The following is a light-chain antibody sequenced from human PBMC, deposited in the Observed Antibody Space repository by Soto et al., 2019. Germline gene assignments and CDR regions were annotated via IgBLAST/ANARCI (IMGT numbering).Light chain of an antibody. CDR2: DVI. CDR3: SSYTSSSTYVV. V-gene: IGLV2-14*03. Sequence: QSVLNQPASVSGSPGQSITISCTGTSSDVGGYNYVSWYQQHPGKAPKLMIYDVINRPSGVSNRFSGSKSGNSASLTISGLQAEDEADYYCSSYTSSSTYVVFGGGTKVTVL. CDR1: SSDVGGYNY. J-gene: IGLJ2*01.